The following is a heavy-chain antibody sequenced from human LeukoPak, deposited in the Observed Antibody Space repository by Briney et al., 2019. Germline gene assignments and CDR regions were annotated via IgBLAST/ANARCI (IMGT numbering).Heavy chain of an antibody. V-gene: IGHV1-2*02. J-gene: IGHJ6*02. CDR1: GHTFTDYY. D-gene: IGHD1/OR15-1a*01. Sequence: ASVKVSCKASGHTFTDYYIHWVRQAPGQGLEWMGWLNPNSGGTNYAQKFQGRVTMTRDTSISTAYMNLNRLRSDDTVMYYCARDHSTNGLYAMGVWGQGTTVTVS. CDR2: LNPNSGGT. CDR3: ARDHSTNGLYAMGV.